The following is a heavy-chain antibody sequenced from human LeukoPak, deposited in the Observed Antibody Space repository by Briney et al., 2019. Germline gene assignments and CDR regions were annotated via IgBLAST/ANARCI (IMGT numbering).Heavy chain of an antibody. CDR2: IGWYRDRI. D-gene: IGHD5-24*01. CDR1: GFPFDEFA. Sequence: GRPLSLLCAASGFPFDEFAVHWARHARGVGLEWGSGIGWYRDRIGYAVSEKGRFTISRDNAKNSLYLQMNSLRAEDTALYYCAKIPGDGYNAGVDYWGQGTLVTVSS. V-gene: IGHV3-9*01. J-gene: IGHJ4*02. CDR3: AKIPGDGYNAGVDY.